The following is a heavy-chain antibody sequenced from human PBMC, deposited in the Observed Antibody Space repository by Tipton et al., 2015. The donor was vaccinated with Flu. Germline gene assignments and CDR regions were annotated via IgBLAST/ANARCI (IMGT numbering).Heavy chain of an antibody. J-gene: IGHJ4*02. CDR3: ARDLRGPGDY. CDR1: GGSISTGSYY. D-gene: IGHD3-10*01. Sequence: TLSLTCTVSGGSISTGSYYWSWIRQPAGKGLEWIGRVSSSGSTNYNPSLRSRVTISGDASKNQFSLQLNSVTAEDTAVYYCARDLRGPGDYWGQGTLVTVSS. CDR2: VSSSGST. V-gene: IGHV4-61*02.